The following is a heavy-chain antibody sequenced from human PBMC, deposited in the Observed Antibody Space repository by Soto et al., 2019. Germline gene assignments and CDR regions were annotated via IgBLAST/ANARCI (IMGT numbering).Heavy chain of an antibody. CDR1: GGSISSGGYY. J-gene: IGHJ5*02. CDR3: ARVAYDFPLYWFDP. CDR2: IYYSGST. Sequence: PSETLSLTCTVSGGSISSGGYYWSWIRQHPGKGLEWIGYIYYSGSTYYNPSLKSRVTISVDTSKNQFSLKLSSVTAADTAVYYCARVAYDFPLYWFDPWGQGTLVTVSS. V-gene: IGHV4-31*03. D-gene: IGHD3-3*01.